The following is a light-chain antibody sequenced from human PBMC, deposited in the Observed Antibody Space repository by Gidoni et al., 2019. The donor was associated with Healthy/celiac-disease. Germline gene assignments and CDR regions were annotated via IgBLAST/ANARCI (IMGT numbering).Light chain of an antibody. J-gene: IGKJ2*01. CDR2: GAS. CDR1: QSVSSN. CDR3: QQYNNWPPYT. V-gene: IGKV3-15*01. Sequence: EIVMTQSTATLSVSPGERVTLSCRASQSVSSNLAWYQQQPGQAPRLLIYGASTRAPGIPARFSGSGSGTEFTLTISSLQSEDFAVYYCQQYNNWPPYTFGQGNKLEIK.